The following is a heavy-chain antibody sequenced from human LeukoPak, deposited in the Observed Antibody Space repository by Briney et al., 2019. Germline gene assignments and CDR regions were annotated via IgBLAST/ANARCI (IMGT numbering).Heavy chain of an antibody. CDR2: IYSGGST. J-gene: IGHJ4*02. D-gene: IGHD3-10*01. V-gene: IGHV3-53*01. CDR1: GFTVSSNY. CDR3: ASFMYGSGSYHGN. Sequence: PGGSLRLSCAASGFTVSSNYMSWVRQAPGKGLEWVSVIYSGGSTYYADSVKGRFTISRDNSKNTLYLQMNSLRAEDTAVYYCASFMYGSGSYHGNWGQGTLVTVSS.